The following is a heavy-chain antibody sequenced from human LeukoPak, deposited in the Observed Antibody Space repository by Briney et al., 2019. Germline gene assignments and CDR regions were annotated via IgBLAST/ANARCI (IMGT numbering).Heavy chain of an antibody. Sequence: GGSLRLSCAASGFTFSTYSMNWVRQAPGKGLEWVSSISSSSSYIYYADSVKGRFTISRDNAKNSLYLQVNSLRAEDTAVYYCARFALKTPPADWGQGTLVTVSS. CDR3: ARFALKTPPAD. J-gene: IGHJ4*02. V-gene: IGHV3-21*01. D-gene: IGHD1-14*01. CDR1: GFTFSTYS. CDR2: ISSSSSYI.